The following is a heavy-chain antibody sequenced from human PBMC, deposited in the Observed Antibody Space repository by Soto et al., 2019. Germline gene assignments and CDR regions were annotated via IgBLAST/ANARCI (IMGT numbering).Heavy chain of an antibody. Sequence: SETLSLTCTVSGGSISSSSYYWGWIRQPPGKGLEWIGSIYYSGSTYYNPSLKSRVTISVDTSKNQFSLKLSSVTAADTAVYYCARPWEGGWNSDGWFDPWGQGTLVTVSS. V-gene: IGHV4-39*01. CDR3: ARPWEGGWNSDGWFDP. D-gene: IGHD1-7*01. CDR1: GGSISSSSYY. J-gene: IGHJ5*02. CDR2: IYYSGST.